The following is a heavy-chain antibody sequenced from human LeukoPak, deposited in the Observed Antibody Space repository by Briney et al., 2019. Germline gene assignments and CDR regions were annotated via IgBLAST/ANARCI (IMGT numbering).Heavy chain of an antibody. CDR3: AYALREWGNAVAGPFDY. CDR1: GFSLSTSGVG. J-gene: IGHJ4*02. V-gene: IGHV2-5*01. CDR2: IYWNDDK. D-gene: IGHD6-19*01. Sequence: SGPTLVNPTQTLTLTCTFSGFSLSTSGVGVGWIRQPPGKALEWLALIYWNDDKRYSPSLKSRLTITKDTSKNQVVLTMTNMDPVDTATYYCAYALREWGNAVAGPFDYWGQGTLVTVSS.